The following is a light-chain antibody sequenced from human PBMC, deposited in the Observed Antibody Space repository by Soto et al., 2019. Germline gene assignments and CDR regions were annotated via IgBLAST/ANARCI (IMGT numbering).Light chain of an antibody. V-gene: IGKV1-5*01. CDR1: QSIGTW. Sequence: IQMTQSPSTLSASIGDRVTITCRASQSIGTWLAWYQQKPGKAPKVLIFDASSLQSGVPSRFSGSGSGTEFNLTISGLQPDDFATYHCQQYNIYTWTFGQGTKVEI. CDR3: QQYNIYTWT. CDR2: DAS. J-gene: IGKJ1*01.